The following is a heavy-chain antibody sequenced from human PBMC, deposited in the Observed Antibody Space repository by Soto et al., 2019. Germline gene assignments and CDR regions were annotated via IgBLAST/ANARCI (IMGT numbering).Heavy chain of an antibody. D-gene: IGHD4-17*01. J-gene: IGHJ3*02. CDR3: GNDYRPYGGNLGAFDI. CDR1: GFTFSSYA. CDR2: ISGSGGST. Sequence: EVQLLESGGGLVQPGGSLRLSCAASGFTFSSYAMSWVRQAPGKGLEWVSAISGSGGSTYYADSVKGRFTISRDNSKNALYLQMNRLRAEETVVYYCGNDYRPYGGNLGAFDIWGQGTMVTVSS. V-gene: IGHV3-23*01.